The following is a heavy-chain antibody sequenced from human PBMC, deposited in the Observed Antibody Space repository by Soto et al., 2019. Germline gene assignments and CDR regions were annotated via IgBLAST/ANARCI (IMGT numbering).Heavy chain of an antibody. V-gene: IGHV4-59*08. J-gene: IGHJ4*02. CDR1: GGSINTYY. D-gene: IGHD5-12*01. CDR2: IYDSENT. CDR3: ARRGESISGYPYFDS. Sequence: QVQLQESGPGLVKPSETLSLTCTVSGGSINTYYWSWIRQPPGKGLGWIGYIYDSENTDYNPSLKSRVTISVDTSKNQFSLQLRSLTAADTAIYYCARRGESISGYPYFDSWGQGTLVTVSS.